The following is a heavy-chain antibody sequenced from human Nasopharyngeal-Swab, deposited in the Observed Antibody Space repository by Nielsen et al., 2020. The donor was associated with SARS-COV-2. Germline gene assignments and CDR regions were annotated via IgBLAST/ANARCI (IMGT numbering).Heavy chain of an antibody. J-gene: IGHJ4*02. Sequence: GGSLRLSCAASGFTFSSYAMSWVRQAPGKGLEWVSAISGSGGSTYYADSVKGRFTISRDNSKNTLYLQMNSLRAEDTAVYYCAKGVYSYGYVADLYFDYWGQGTLVTVSS. V-gene: IGHV3-23*01. CDR1: GFTFSSYA. CDR2: ISGSGGST. CDR3: AKGVYSYGYVADLYFDY. D-gene: IGHD5-18*01.